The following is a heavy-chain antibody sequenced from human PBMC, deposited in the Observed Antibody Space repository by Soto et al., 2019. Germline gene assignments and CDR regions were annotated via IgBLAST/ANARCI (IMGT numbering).Heavy chain of an antibody. V-gene: IGHV4-31*03. J-gene: IGHJ5*02. CDR3: ARVSATGTRWFDP. CDR2: ISYRGTP. D-gene: IGHD6-13*01. Sequence: QVQLQESGPGLVKPSQNLSLTCTVPGGSFSSGAYYWSWVRRHPGMGLEWIGYISYRGTPYYNPSLKSRLTISVDASKNQFSLRLSSVTAADTAVYYCARVSATGTRWFDPWGQGTLVTVSS. CDR1: GGSFSSGAYY.